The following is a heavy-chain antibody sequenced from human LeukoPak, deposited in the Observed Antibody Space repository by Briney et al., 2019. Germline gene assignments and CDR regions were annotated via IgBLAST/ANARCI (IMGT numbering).Heavy chain of an antibody. CDR2: INPNSGGT. CDR1: GYTFTGYY. J-gene: IGHJ2*01. Sequence: ASVKVSCKASGYTFTGYYMHWVRQAPGQGLEWMGWINPNSGGTIYAHKFQGRVTMTRDMSTSTVYMELSSLRSEDTAVYYCARDRSIAASGRSWYFDLWGRGTLVTVSS. CDR3: ARDRSIAASGRSWYFDL. V-gene: IGHV1-2*07. D-gene: IGHD6-13*01.